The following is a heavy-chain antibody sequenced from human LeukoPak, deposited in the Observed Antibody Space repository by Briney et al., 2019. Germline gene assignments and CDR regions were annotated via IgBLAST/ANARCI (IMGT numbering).Heavy chain of an antibody. D-gene: IGHD3-10*01. Sequence: SETLSLTCAVYGGSFSGYYWSWIRQPPGKGLEWIGSIYYSGSTYYNPSLKSRVTISVDTSKNQFSLKLSSVTAADTAVYYCARLSVRGSGSEINWFDPWGQGTLVTVSS. J-gene: IGHJ5*02. CDR2: IYYSGST. CDR3: ARLSVRGSGSEINWFDP. V-gene: IGHV4-34*01. CDR1: GGSFSGYY.